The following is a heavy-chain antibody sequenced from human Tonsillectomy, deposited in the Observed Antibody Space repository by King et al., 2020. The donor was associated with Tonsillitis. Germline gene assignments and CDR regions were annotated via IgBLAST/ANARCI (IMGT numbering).Heavy chain of an antibody. V-gene: IGHV3-9*01. CDR3: AKDRSSVWDSDFDY. J-gene: IGHJ4*02. CDR1: GFTFDDYA. CDR2: IIWNSGSI. D-gene: IGHD6-19*01. Sequence: QLVQSGGGLVQPGRSLRLSCAASGFTFDDYAMHWVRQAPGKGLEWVSGIIWNSGSIGYADSVKGRFTISRDNAKEVLYLQMNSLRAEDTALYYCAKDRSSVWDSDFDYWGQGTLVTVSS.